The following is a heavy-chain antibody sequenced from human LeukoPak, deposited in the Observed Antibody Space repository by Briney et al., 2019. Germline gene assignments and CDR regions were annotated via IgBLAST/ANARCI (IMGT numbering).Heavy chain of an antibody. V-gene: IGHV3-23*01. CDR2: ISGSGGST. CDR3: AKDIVVVPAANYDY. D-gene: IGHD2-2*01. Sequence: GGSLRLSCAASGFTFSSYAMSWVRQAPGKGLEWVSAISGSGGSTYYADSVKGRFTISKDNSKNTLYLQMNSLRAEDTAVYYCAKDIVVVPAANYDYWGQGTLVTVSS. CDR1: GFTFSSYA. J-gene: IGHJ4*02.